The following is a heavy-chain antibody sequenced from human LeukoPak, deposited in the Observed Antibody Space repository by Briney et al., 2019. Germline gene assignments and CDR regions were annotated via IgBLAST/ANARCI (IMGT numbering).Heavy chain of an antibody. V-gene: IGHV3-21*01. CDR2: ISSSSSYM. D-gene: IGHD5-18*01. CDR3: ARDIAMVIRY. Sequence: GGSLRLSCAASGFTFSSYSMNWVRQAPGKGLEWVSFISSSSSYMYYADSVKGRFTISRDNAKNSLYLQMNSLRAEDTAVYYCARDIAMVIRYWGQDTLVPVSS. J-gene: IGHJ1*01. CDR1: GFTFSSYS.